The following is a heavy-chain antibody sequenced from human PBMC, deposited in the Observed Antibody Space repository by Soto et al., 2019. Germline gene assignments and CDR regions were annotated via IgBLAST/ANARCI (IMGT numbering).Heavy chain of an antibody. V-gene: IGHV1-8*01. CDR1: GYTFTSYD. CDR2: MNPNSGNT. J-gene: IGHJ4*02. D-gene: IGHD3-10*01. CDR3: AIWGVFYGSGSYCY. Sequence: ASVKVSCKASGYTFTSYDINWVRQATGQGLEWMGWMNPNSGNTGYAQKFQGRVTMTRNTSISTAYMELSSLRSEDTAVYYCAIWGVFYGSGSYCYWGQGTLVTVSS.